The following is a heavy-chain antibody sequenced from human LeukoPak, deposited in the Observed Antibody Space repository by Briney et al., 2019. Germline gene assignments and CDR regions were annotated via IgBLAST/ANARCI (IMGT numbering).Heavy chain of an antibody. V-gene: IGHV1-18*01. D-gene: IGHD5-12*01. CDR1: GYTFTSYG. Sequence: ASVKVSCKAFGYTFTSYGISWVRQAPGQGLEWMGWISAYSIYNGNTNYGQKFQGRVTMTTDTSTSTAYMELRSLTSDDTAVYYCTRDLGQWLLQGIFFDYWGQGTLVTVSS. CDR2: ISAYSIYNGNT. CDR3: TRDLGQWLLQGIFFDY. J-gene: IGHJ4*02.